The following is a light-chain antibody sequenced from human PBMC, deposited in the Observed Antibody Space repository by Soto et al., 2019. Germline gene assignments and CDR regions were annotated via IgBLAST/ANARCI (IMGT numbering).Light chain of an antibody. CDR3: QHCDYLPI. CDR1: QSISSY. CDR2: AAS. V-gene: IGKV1-39*01. Sequence: DIQMTQSPSSLSASVGDRVTITCRASQSISSYLNWYQHKPGKAPNLLIYAASSLQSGVPSRFSGSGSGTDFTLTISSLQPEDFATYYCQHCDYLPIFGPGTTVDFK. J-gene: IGKJ3*01.